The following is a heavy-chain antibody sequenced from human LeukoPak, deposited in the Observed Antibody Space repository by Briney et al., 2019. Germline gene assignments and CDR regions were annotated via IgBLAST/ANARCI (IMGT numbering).Heavy chain of an antibody. V-gene: IGHV3-23*01. Sequence: GGSLRLSCAASGFTFSSYAMSWVRQAAGKGLEWVSAISGSGGSTYYADSVKDRFTISRDNSKNTLFLQMNSLRAEDTAVYYCAKDRNRQYFDWFDYWGQGTLVTVSS. D-gene: IGHD3-9*01. CDR2: ISGSGGST. J-gene: IGHJ4*02. CDR3: AKDRNRQYFDWFDY. CDR1: GFTFSSYA.